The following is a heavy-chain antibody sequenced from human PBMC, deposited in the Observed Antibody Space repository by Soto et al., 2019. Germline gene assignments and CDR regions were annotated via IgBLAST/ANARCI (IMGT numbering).Heavy chain of an antibody. CDR1: GYTFTGYA. Sequence: QVQLVQSGAEEKKPGASVKVSCKASGYTFTGYAMHWVRQAPGQRLEWMGWINAGNVNTKDSPKFQGRVTITRDTSASTAYMELSSLRSADTAVYYWARAVAVAADFDYWGQGPLVTVSS. CDR3: ARAVAVAADFDY. J-gene: IGHJ4*02. V-gene: IGHV1-3*05. D-gene: IGHD6-19*01. CDR2: INAGNVNT.